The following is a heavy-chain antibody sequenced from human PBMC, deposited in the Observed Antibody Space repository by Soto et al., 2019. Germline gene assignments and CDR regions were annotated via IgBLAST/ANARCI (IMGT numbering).Heavy chain of an antibody. V-gene: IGHV3-13*01. J-gene: IGHJ4*02. CDR1: GFTFSSYD. D-gene: IGHD3-3*01. Sequence: GGSLRLSCAASGFTFSSYDMHWVRQATGKGLEWVSAIGTAGDTYYPGSVKGRFTISRENAKNSLYLQMNSLRAEDTAVYYCARGAWSGYYLSLRLFDYWGQGTLVTVSS. CDR2: IGTAGDT. CDR3: ARGAWSGYYLSLRLFDY.